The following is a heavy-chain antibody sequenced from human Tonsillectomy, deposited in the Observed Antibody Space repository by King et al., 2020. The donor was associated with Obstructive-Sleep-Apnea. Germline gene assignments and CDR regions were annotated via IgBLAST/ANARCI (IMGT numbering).Heavy chain of an antibody. CDR3: ARGDSAFDY. CDR2: ISYEGSNK. D-gene: IGHD2-15*01. J-gene: IGHJ4*02. CDR1: GFTFSSYG. Sequence: VQLVESGGGEVQPGRSLRLSCAVSGFTFSSYGMHWVRQAPGKGLEWVAVISYEGSNKCYADSVKGRFTISRDNSKNTLYLQMNSLRADDTAVYYCARGDSAFDYWGQGTLVTVSS. V-gene: IGHV3-30*03.